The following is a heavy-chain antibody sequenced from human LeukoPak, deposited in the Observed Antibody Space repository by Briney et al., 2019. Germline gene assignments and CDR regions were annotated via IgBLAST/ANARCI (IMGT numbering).Heavy chain of an antibody. Sequence: GGSLRLSCAASGFTFSSYEMNWVRQAPGKGLEWVSYISSSGTTIYYADSVKGRFTISRDNAKNSLYLQMNSLRAEDTAVYLCARGRDYGDYLLGGYYYYMDVWGKGTTVTISS. V-gene: IGHV3-48*03. CDR2: ISSSGTTI. J-gene: IGHJ6*03. CDR1: GFTFSSYE. CDR3: ARGRDYGDYLLGGYYYYMDV. D-gene: IGHD4-17*01.